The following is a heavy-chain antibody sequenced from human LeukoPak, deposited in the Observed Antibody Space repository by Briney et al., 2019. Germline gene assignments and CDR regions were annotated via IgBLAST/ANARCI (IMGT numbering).Heavy chain of an antibody. D-gene: IGHD2-2*01. Sequence: PGGSLRLSCAASGFTVSSNYMSWVRQAPGKGLEWVSVIYSCGSTYYADSVKGRFTISRDNSKNTLYLQMNSLRAEDTAVYYCARGKEEGSTSCYAGYYYMDVWGKGTTVTVSS. CDR2: IYSCGST. J-gene: IGHJ6*03. V-gene: IGHV3-66*01. CDR3: ARGKEEGSTSCYAGYYYMDV. CDR1: GFTVSSNY.